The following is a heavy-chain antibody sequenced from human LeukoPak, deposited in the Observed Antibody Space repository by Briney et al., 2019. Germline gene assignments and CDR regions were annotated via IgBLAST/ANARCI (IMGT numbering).Heavy chain of an antibody. J-gene: IGHJ3*02. D-gene: IGHD3-9*01. CDR3: ARGLRYSYDIRRPDAFDI. CDR1: GGSFSGYY. V-gene: IGHV4-34*01. Sequence: SETLSLTCAVYGGSFSGYYWSWIRQPPGKALEWIGEINHSGSTNYNPSLKSRVTISVDPSKDQFSLKLSSVNAADTAVYYWARGLRYSYDIRRPDAFDIWGQGTMVTVSS. CDR2: INHSGST.